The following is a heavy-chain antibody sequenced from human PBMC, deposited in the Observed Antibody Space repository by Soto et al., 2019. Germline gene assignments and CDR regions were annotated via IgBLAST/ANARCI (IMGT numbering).Heavy chain of an antibody. CDR1: GGTFSSYA. CDR3: AREAHYSSSSVGFDY. J-gene: IGHJ4*02. Sequence: SVKVSRKASGGTFSSYAISWVRQAPGQGLEWMGGIIPIFGTANYAQKFQGRVTITADESTSTAYMELSSLRSEDTAVYYCAREAHYSSSSVGFDYWGQGTLVTGFS. CDR2: IIPIFGTA. D-gene: IGHD6-6*01. V-gene: IGHV1-69*13.